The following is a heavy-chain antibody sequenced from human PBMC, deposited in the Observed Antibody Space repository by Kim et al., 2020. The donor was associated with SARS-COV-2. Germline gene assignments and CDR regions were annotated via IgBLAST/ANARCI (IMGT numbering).Heavy chain of an antibody. J-gene: IGHJ5*02. Sequence: SQTLSLTCDISGDSVSRKTAAWNWIRQSPSRGLEWLGRTYYRSRWYNDYAESVKSRITINADTSKNQFFLQLNSVTPEDTAVYYCARTEFEAEVRWFDPWGQGTLVTVSS. V-gene: IGHV6-1*01. CDR2: TYYRSRWYN. D-gene: IGHD3-10*01. CDR1: GDSVSRKTAA. CDR3: ARTEFEAEVRWFDP.